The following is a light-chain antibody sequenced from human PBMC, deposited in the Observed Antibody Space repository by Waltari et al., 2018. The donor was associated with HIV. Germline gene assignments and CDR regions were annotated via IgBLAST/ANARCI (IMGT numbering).Light chain of an antibody. CDR1: TSDVGPYNY. CDR3: FSYTTTSTSWV. CDR2: DVN. J-gene: IGLJ3*02. V-gene: IGLV2-14*03. Sequence: QSALTQPASVSGSPGQSITFSCTGTTSDVGPYNYVSWYQQHLGKAPKLVIYDVNERPSGISDRFSGSKSGNTASLTIAGLQADDDADYYCFSYTTTSTSWVFGGGTKLTVL.